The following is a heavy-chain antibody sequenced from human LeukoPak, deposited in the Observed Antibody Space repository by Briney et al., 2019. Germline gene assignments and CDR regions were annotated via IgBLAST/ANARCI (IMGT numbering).Heavy chain of an antibody. J-gene: IGHJ3*02. Sequence: ASVKVSCKASGYTFTSYDINWVRQATGQGLEWMGWMNPNSGNTGYAQKFQGRVTMTRNTSISTAYMELSSLRSEDTAVYYCVASVYYYDSSGYYYPDAFDIWGQGTMVTVSS. V-gene: IGHV1-8*01. CDR3: VASVYYYDSSGYYYPDAFDI. CDR2: MNPNSGNT. CDR1: GYTFTSYD. D-gene: IGHD3-22*01.